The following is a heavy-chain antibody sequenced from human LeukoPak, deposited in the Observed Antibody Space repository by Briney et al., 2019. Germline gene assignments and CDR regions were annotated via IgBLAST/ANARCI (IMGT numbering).Heavy chain of an antibody. Sequence: GGSLRLSCAASGFTFSSYWMSWVRQAPGKGLEWVANIKQDGSEKYYVDSVKGRFTISRDNAKSSLYLQMNSLRAEDTAVYYCARSRGYSYGTHYFDYWGQGTLVTVSS. CDR3: ARSRGYSYGTHYFDY. J-gene: IGHJ4*02. CDR1: GFTFSSYW. V-gene: IGHV3-7*01. D-gene: IGHD5-18*01. CDR2: IKQDGSEK.